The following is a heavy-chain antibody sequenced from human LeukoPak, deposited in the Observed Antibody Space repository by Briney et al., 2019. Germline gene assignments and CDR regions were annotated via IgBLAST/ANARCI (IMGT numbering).Heavy chain of an antibody. V-gene: IGHV4-39*02. CDR1: GDSVSSPSHH. CDR2: IYYTGNT. J-gene: IGHJ4*02. CDR3: TREFTSTSGD. Sequence: SETLSLTCTVSGDSVSSPSHHWAWIRQPPGKGLEWIASIYYTGNTYYNPSLKSRLSISIDASKTYFSLKLSSVTAADTAVYFCTREFTSTSGDWGQGTLVTVSS. D-gene: IGHD1-1*01.